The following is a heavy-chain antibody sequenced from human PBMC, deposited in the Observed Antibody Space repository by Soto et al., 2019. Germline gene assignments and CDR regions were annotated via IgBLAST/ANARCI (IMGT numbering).Heavy chain of an antibody. CDR3: ARLVLLGPFDY. CDR1: GGSISSSSYY. V-gene: IGHV4-39*01. Sequence: SETLSLTFTVSGGSISSSSYYWRRIHQPPGKGLEWIGSIYHSGSTYYNPSLKSRVTISVDTSKNQFSLQLSSVTAADTAVYYFARLVLLGPFDYWGQGTLVTGSS. J-gene: IGHJ4*02. D-gene: IGHD2-15*01. CDR2: IYHSGST.